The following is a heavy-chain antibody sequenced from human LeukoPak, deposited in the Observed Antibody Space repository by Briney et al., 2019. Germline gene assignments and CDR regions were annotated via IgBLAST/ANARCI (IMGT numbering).Heavy chain of an antibody. Sequence: GGSLRLSCSGSGFTFSSYPMHWVRQAPGKGLEYVSAITFDGGSTYYRDPVKGRFTISRDNSKNTLYLQMSSLRVEDTAVYYCVKALYDSGGYYYAYWGQGTQVTVSS. CDR3: VKALYDSGGYYYAY. V-gene: IGHV3-64D*06. CDR2: ITFDGGST. D-gene: IGHD3-22*01. J-gene: IGHJ4*02. CDR1: GFTFSSYP.